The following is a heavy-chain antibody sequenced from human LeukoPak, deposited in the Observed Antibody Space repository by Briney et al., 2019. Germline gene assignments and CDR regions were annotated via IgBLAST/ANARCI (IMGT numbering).Heavy chain of an antibody. CDR3: TRDKAGHTDY. V-gene: IGHV4-59*01. J-gene: IGHJ4*02. CDR2: FYYTGST. CDR1: GGSIGSYY. Sequence: PSETLSLTCTVSGGSIGSYYWSWIRQPPGKGLEWIGYFYYTGSTNYSPSLKSRVTISVDTSKNQVSLRLTSVTAADTAVYYCTRDKAGHTDYWGQGTLVTVSS. D-gene: IGHD6-19*01.